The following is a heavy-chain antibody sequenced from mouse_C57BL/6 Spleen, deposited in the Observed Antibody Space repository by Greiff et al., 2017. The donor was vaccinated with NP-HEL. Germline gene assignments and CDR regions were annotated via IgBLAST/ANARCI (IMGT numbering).Heavy chain of an antibody. CDR3: AREGTTVAPWFAY. D-gene: IGHD1-1*01. J-gene: IGHJ3*01. CDR1: GYTFTSYW. V-gene: IGHV1-69*01. Sequence: QVQLQQPGAELVMPGASVKLSCKASGYTFTSYWMHWVKQRPGQGLEWIGEIDPSDSYTNYNQKFKGKSTLTVDKSSSTAYMQLSSLTSEDSAVYYWAREGTTVAPWFAYWGQGTLVTVSA. CDR2: IDPSDSYT.